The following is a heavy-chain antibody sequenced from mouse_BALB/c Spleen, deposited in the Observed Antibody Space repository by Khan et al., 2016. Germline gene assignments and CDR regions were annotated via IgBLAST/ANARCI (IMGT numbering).Heavy chain of an antibody. V-gene: IGHV1-80*01. Sequence: QVQLQPSGAELVRPGSSVKISCKASGYAFSGYWMNWVKQRPGQGLEWIGQIYPGDGDTNYNGKFKGKATLTADKSSSTAYMQLSSLPSEDSAVYFCARGTPFASWGQGTLVTVS. CDR1: GYAFSGYW. D-gene: IGHD2-14*01. CDR3: ARGTPFAS. J-gene: IGHJ3*01. CDR2: IYPGDGDT.